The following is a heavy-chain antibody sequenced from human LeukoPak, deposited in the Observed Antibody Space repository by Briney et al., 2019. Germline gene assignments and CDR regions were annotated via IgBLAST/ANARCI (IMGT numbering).Heavy chain of an antibody. CDR2: IYTSGST. CDR1: GGSISSGSYY. D-gene: IGHD3-3*01. V-gene: IGHV4-61*02. Sequence: SETLSLTCTVSGGSISSGSYYWSWIRQPAGKGLEWIGRIYTSGSTNYNPSLKSRVTISVDTSKNQFSLKLSSVTAADTAVYYCARLPFTTYFDYWGQGTLVTVSS. CDR3: ARLPFTTYFDY. J-gene: IGHJ4*02.